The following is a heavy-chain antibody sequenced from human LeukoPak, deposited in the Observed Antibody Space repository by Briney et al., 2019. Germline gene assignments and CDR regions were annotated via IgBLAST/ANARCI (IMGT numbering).Heavy chain of an antibody. CDR1: GFTFSGSA. Sequence: GGSLRLSCAASGFTFSGSALHWVRQASGKGLEWVGRIRSTANGYATAYAASVKGRFTISRDDSKNTAYLQMNSLRAEDTAVYYCAKDHLVGAEGGYWGQGTLVTVSS. J-gene: IGHJ4*02. CDR3: AKDHLVGAEGGY. CDR2: IRSTANGYAT. D-gene: IGHD1-26*01. V-gene: IGHV3-73*01.